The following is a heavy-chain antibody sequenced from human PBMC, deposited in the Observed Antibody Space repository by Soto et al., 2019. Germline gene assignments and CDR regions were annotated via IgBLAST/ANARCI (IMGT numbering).Heavy chain of an antibody. CDR2: ISSDGSNT. V-gene: IGHV3-74*01. CDR1: GFSFSSCW. J-gene: IGHJ3*02. CDR3: ARFDIAARPPI. D-gene: IGHD6-25*01. Sequence: EVQLVESGGGLVQPGGSLRLSCAASGFSFSSCWMHWVRQVPGKGLVWVSRISSDGSNTAYADPVKRRFTISRNNAKNTLYLEMNSLRDEVTAVYYWARFDIAARPPIWGLGTRVTVSS.